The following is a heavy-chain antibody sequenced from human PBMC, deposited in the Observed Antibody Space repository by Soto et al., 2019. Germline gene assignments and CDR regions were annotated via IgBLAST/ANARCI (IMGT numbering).Heavy chain of an antibody. V-gene: IGHV1-8*01. J-gene: IGHJ6*03. CDR3: ARGGVDILADNMDV. Sequence: ASVKVSCKASGYTFTSYYINWVRQATGQGLEWMGWMNPNSGNTGYAQKFQGRVTMTRNTSISTAYMELSSLRSEDTAVYYCARGGVDILADNMDVWGKGTTVTVSS. CDR2: MNPNSGNT. D-gene: IGHD5-12*01. CDR1: GYTFTSYY.